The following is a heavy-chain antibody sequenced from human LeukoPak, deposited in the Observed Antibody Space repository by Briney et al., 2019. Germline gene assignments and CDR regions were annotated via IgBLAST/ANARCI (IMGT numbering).Heavy chain of an antibody. D-gene: IGHD6-13*01. J-gene: IGHJ4*02. CDR2: IIPSSDTT. CDR1: GYTFTGYY. V-gene: IGHV1-46*01. CDR3: ARDGSKWNFDY. Sequence: GASVKVSCNTFGYTFTGYYMHWVRQAPGQGLEWMGRIIPSSDTTHYAQKFQGRVTITRDTSTTTVYMVLSSLRSDDTAVYYCARDGSKWNFDYWGQGTLVTVSS.